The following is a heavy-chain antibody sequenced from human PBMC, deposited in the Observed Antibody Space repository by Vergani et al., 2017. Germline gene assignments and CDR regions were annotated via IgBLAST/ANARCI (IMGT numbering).Heavy chain of an antibody. Sequence: EVQLVESGGGLVQPGGSLRLSCAASGFTFSSYEMNWVRQAPGKGLEWVSAISGSGGSTYYADSVKGRFTISRDNSKNTLYLQMNSLRAEDTAVYYCAKGLGLFIVVVYDRPNPFDYWGQGTLVTVSS. D-gene: IGHD2-15*01. CDR2: ISGSGGST. V-gene: IGHV3-23*04. J-gene: IGHJ4*02. CDR3: AKGLGLFIVVVYDRPNPFDY. CDR1: GFTFSSYE.